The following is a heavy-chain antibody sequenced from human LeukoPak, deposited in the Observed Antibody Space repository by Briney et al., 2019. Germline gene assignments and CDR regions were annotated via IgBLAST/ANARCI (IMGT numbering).Heavy chain of an antibody. V-gene: IGHV1-2*04. CDR3: ARVDSYSNWFDP. Sequence: ASEKVSCTASGYTFTGYYMHWVRQAPGQGLEWMGWISPNSGGTNYAQKFQGWVTMTRDTSISTAYMELSRLRSDDTAVYYCARVDSYSNWFDPWGQGTLVTVSS. CDR1: GYTFTGYY. D-gene: IGHD1-26*01. CDR2: ISPNSGGT. J-gene: IGHJ5*02.